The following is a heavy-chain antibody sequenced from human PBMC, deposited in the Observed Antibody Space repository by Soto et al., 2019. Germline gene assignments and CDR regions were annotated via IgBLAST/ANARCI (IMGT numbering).Heavy chain of an antibody. J-gene: IGHJ4*02. CDR3: ASPGLLRSEFDY. V-gene: IGHV1-3*01. Sequence: ASVKVSCKACGDTFTSYAMHWVRQAPGQRLEWMGWINAGNGNTKYSQKFQGRVTITRDTSASTAYMELSSLRSEDTAVYYCASPGLLRSEFDYWGQGTLLTVSS. D-gene: IGHD2-15*01. CDR1: GDTFTSYA. CDR2: INAGNGNT.